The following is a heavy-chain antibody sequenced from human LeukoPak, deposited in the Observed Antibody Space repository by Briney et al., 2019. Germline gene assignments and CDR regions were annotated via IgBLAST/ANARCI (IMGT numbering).Heavy chain of an antibody. V-gene: IGHV3-30*04. J-gene: IGHJ5*02. Sequence: GGSLRLSCAASGFTFSSYAMHWVRQAPGKGLEWVAVISYDGSNKYYADSVKGRFTISRDNSKNTLYLQMNSLRAEDTAVYYCAKDKDGLDPWGQGTLVTVSS. CDR3: AKDKDGLDP. CDR2: ISYDGSNK. CDR1: GFTFSSYA.